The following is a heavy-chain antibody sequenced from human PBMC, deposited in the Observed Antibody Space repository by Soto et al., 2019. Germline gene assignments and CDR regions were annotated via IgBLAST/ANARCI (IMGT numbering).Heavy chain of an antibody. J-gene: IGHJ6*03. CDR3: ASGTSRELNYYYYYYMDV. CDR1: GGSISSYY. Sequence: PSETLSLTCTVSGGSISSYYWSWIRQPPGKGLEWIGYIYYSGSTNYNPSLKSRVTISVDTSKNQFSLKLSSVTAADTAVYYCASGTSRELNYYYYYYMDVWGKGTTVTVS. D-gene: IGHD2-8*02. CDR2: IYYSGST. V-gene: IGHV4-59*01.